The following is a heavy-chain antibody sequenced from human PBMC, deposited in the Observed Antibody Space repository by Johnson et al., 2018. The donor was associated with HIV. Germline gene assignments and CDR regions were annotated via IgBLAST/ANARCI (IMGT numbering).Heavy chain of an antibody. J-gene: IGHJ3*02. CDR3: ASVRRGAFDM. CDR2: TYSGGTT. D-gene: IGHD2-8*01. CDR1: GFTVSRNY. Sequence: EVQLVESGGGLVQPGGSLRLACAASGFTVSRNYMSWVRQAPGKGLEWVSVTYSGGTTFYADSVKGRFTISRDNSRNTLYLQMSSLRVEDTAVYYCASVRRGAFDMWGQGTVVTVSS. V-gene: IGHV3-66*01.